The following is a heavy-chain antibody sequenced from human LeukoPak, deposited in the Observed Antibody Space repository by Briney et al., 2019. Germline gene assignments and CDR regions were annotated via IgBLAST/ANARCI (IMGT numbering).Heavy chain of an antibody. V-gene: IGHV4-61*02. Sequence: PSQTLSLTCTVSGGSINSGNYYWHWIRQPAGKGLEWIGRIYISGAINYNPSLKSRVTISVDTSKKQFSLKLTSVTAADTAVYYCASGGVGARPDWGQGTLVIVSS. CDR3: ASGGVGARPD. D-gene: IGHD1-26*01. CDR1: GGSINSGNYY. J-gene: IGHJ4*02. CDR2: IYISGAI.